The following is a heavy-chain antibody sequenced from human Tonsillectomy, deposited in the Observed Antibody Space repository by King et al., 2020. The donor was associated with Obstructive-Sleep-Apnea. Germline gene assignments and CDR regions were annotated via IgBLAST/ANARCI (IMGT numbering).Heavy chain of an antibody. CDR3: ARDGSSTSLGRL. J-gene: IGHJ2*01. CDR1: GGSISSYY. V-gene: IGHV4-59*01. D-gene: IGHD2/OR15-2a*01. CDR2: IYYNGGT. Sequence: VQLQESGPGLVEPSETLSLTCTVSGGSISSYYWTWIRQPPGKGLEWIGNIYYNGGTNYNLSLKSRVTISVDTSKNQFSLKLSSVTAADPAVYYCARDGSSTSLGRLWGRGTLVTVSS.